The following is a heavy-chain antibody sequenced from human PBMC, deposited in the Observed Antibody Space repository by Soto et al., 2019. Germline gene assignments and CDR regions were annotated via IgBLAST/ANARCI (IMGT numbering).Heavy chain of an antibody. Sequence: GASVKVSCKASGYSFTSYGISWVRQAAGQGLEWMGRIIPILSKANYAQKFQGRVTITADKSTSTAYMELSSLRSEDTAVYYCARGLHADAFDIWGQGTMVTVSS. J-gene: IGHJ3*02. CDR3: ARGLHADAFDI. CDR1: GYSFTSYG. V-gene: IGHV1-69*04. CDR2: IIPILSKA.